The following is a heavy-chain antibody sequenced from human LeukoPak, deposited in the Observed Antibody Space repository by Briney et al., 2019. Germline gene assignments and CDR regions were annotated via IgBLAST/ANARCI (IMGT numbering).Heavy chain of an antibody. CDR2: ISKSGAST. V-gene: IGHV3-23*01. D-gene: IGHD2-2*01. CDR3: ARRGRERVVPGFDY. Sequence: GGSLRLSCAASGFTFSIYAMNWVRQAPGKGLEWVSVISKSGASTHYADSVKGRFTISRDNSKNTLYLQMNSLRAEDTAVYYCARRGRERVVPGFDYWGQGTLVTVSS. CDR1: GFTFSIYA. J-gene: IGHJ4*02.